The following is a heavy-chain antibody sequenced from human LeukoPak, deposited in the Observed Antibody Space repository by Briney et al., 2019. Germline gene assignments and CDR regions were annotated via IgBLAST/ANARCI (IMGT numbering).Heavy chain of an antibody. CDR2: INPDSGGT. D-gene: IGHD6-13*01. CDR1: GYTFSGNY. V-gene: IGHV1-2*02. J-gene: IGHJ4*02. Sequence: ASVKVSCKTSGYTFSGNYMHWVRQAPGQGLEWMGWINPDSGGTIYAQKLQGRVTMTRDTSISTAYMELSRLKSDDTAVYYCARPVSGDGTAAAQFDYWGQGTLVTVSS. CDR3: ARPVSGDGTAAAQFDY.